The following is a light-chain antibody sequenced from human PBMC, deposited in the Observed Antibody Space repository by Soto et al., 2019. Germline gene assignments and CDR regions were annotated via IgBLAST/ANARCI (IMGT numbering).Light chain of an antibody. J-gene: IGKJ1*01. CDR1: QSIGDS. V-gene: IGKV1-5*03. CDR3: HQYHTYSLD. Sequence: DVQMAQSPSTVSASVGDRVTITCRAPQSIGDSLAWYQQKPGKVPTVRLFRSSNLQSGVPSRFSGSGAGTAFTLTISCLQPDDFGTYYCHQYHTYSLDFSQGTRVDIK. CDR2: RSS.